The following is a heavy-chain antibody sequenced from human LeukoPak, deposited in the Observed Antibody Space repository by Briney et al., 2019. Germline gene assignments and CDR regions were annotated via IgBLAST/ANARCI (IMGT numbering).Heavy chain of an antibody. J-gene: IGHJ3*02. D-gene: IGHD3-22*01. CDR3: ARDYYDSSGYYYGSSGAFDI. CDR2: INPSGGST. CDR1: GYTFTGYY. Sequence: ASVKVSCKASGYTFTGYYMHWVRQAPGQGLEWMGIINPSGGSTSYAQKFQGRVTMTRDTSTSTVYMELSSLRSEDTAVYYCARDYYDSSGYYYGSSGAFDIWGQGTMVTVSS. V-gene: IGHV1-46*01.